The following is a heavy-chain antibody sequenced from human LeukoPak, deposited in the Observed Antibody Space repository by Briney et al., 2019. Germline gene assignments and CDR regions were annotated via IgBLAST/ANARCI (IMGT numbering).Heavy chain of an antibody. Sequence: SETLSLTCTVSGGSISSSSYYWSWIRQPPGKGLEWIGYIFYSGSTNYNPSLKSRVTISLDTSNNQFSLKLSSVTAADTAVYYCALGGGYSYGFDHWGQGTLVTVSS. J-gene: IGHJ4*02. D-gene: IGHD5-18*01. V-gene: IGHV4-61*01. CDR2: IFYSGST. CDR1: GGSISSSSYY. CDR3: ALGGGYSYGFDH.